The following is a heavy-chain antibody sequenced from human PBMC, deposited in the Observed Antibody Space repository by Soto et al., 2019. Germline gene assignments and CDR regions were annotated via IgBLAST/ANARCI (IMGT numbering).Heavy chain of an antibody. CDR2: ISATGDRT. D-gene: IGHD3-10*01. CDR1: GFTLSVYA. CDR3: ATGSYGLGNDYTRAKGNWFDS. V-gene: IGHV3-23*01. Sequence: GGSLRLSCASSGFTLSVYALSWIRQAPGKELEWVSAISATGDRTYYADSVKGRFTISRDDFRNTLYLQMSTLSTEDTAVYYCATGSYGLGNDYTRAKGNWFDSWGQGTLVTVSS. J-gene: IGHJ5*01.